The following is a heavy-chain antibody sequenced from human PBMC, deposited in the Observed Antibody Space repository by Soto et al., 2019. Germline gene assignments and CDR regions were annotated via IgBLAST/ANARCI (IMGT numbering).Heavy chain of an antibody. CDR3: ARAFFAGATTPYYYYGMDV. D-gene: IGHD1-26*01. CDR2: TYYRSKWYN. Sequence: SQTLSLTCAISGDSVSSNSAAWNWIRQSPSRGLEWLGRTYYRSKWYNDYAVSVKSRITINPDTSKNQFSLQLNSVTPEDTAVCYCARAFFAGATTPYYYYGMDVWGQGTTVTVSS. J-gene: IGHJ6*02. CDR1: GDSVSSNSAA. V-gene: IGHV6-1*01.